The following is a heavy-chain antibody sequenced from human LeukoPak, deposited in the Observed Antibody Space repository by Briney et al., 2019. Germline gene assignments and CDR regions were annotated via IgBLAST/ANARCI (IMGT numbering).Heavy chain of an antibody. V-gene: IGHV3-30*04. J-gene: IGHJ6*02. Sequence: GSLRLSCPAPGFTFSSYAMHWVRQAPGKGLEWVAVILYDGSKKYYADSVKHRFTISRDNSKNTLYLQMNSLRAEDTAVYYCARDGGDQDYYGMDVWGQGTTVTVSS. D-gene: IGHD2-21*02. CDR3: ARDGGDQDYYGMDV. CDR1: GFTFSSYA. CDR2: ILYDGSKK.